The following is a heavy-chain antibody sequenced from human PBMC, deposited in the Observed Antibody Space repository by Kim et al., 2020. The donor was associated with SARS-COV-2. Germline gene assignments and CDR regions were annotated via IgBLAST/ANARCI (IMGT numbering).Heavy chain of an antibody. J-gene: IGHJ4*02. D-gene: IGHD1-26*01. CDR2: IKSKTDGGTT. V-gene: IGHV3-15*01. Sequence: GGSLRLSCAASGFTFSNAWMSWVRQAPGKGLEWVGRIKSKTDGGTTDYAAPVKGRFTISRDDSKNTLYLQMNSLKTEDTAVYYCTTDPSGGSPIDYWGQGTLVTVSS. CDR3: TTDPSGGSPIDY. CDR1: GFTFSNAW.